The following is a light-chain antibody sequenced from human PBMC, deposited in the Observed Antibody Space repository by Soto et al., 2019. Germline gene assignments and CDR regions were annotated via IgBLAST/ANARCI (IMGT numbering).Light chain of an antibody. J-gene: IGLJ2*01. CDR3: SSYTSSSTLAVV. CDR1: SSDVGGYNY. Sequence: QSALTQPASVSGSPGQSITISCTGTSSDVGGYNYVSWYQQHPGKAPKLMIYDVSNRPSGVSNRFSGSKSGNTASLTISGLQAEDEDDDYCSSYTSSSTLAVVFGGGTKLTVL. V-gene: IGLV2-14*01. CDR2: DVS.